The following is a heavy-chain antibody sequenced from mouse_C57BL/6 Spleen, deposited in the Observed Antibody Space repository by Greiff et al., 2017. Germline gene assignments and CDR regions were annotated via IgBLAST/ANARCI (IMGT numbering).Heavy chain of an antibody. Sequence: VQLQQSGPELVKPGASVKISCKASGYSFTGYYMNWVKQSPEKSLEWIGEINPSTGGTTYNQKFKAKATLTVDKSSSTAYMQLKSLTSEDSAVYYCAAREGAWFAYWGQGTLVTVSA. J-gene: IGHJ3*01. V-gene: IGHV1-42*01. CDR1: GYSFTGYY. CDR3: AAREGAWFAY. CDR2: INPSTGGT.